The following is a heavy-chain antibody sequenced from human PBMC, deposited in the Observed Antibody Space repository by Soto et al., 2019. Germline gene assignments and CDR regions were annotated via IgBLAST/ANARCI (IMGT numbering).Heavy chain of an antibody. J-gene: IGHJ6*03. CDR2: ISWNSGSV. V-gene: IGHV3-9*01. D-gene: IGHD4-17*01. Sequence: EVQLVESGGGLVQPGGSLRLSCAVSGFTFDEYAMHWVRQAPGKGLEWVSGISWNSGSVGYANSVKGRFTISRDNAKXXXXXXXXXXXXXXXXXXXXXXXXLYGGNYYYYYMDVWGKGTAVTVSS. CDR1: GFTFDEYA. CDR3: XXXXLYGGNYYYYYMDV.